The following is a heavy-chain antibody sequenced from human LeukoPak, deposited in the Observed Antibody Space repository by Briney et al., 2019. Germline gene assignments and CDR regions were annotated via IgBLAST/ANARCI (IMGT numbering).Heavy chain of an antibody. V-gene: IGHV3-23*01. CDR1: GFTFSSYA. CDR3: AKGSGWLNYYYMGV. Sequence: GGSLRPSCAASGFTFSSYAMSWVRQAPGKGLEWVSAISGSGGSTYYADSVEGRFTISRDNSKNTLYLQMNSLRAEDTAVYYCAKGSGWLNYYYMGVWGKGTTVTVSS. J-gene: IGHJ6*03. D-gene: IGHD6-19*01. CDR2: ISGSGGST.